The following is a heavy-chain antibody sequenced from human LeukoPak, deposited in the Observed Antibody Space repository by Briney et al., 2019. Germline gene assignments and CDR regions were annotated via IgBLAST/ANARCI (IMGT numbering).Heavy chain of an antibody. CDR3: ARIAILVVPAAIGYYYYGMDV. CDR1: GGSFSGYY. D-gene: IGHD2-2*01. V-gene: IGHV4-34*01. Sequence: SETLSLTCAVYGGSFSGYYWSWNRHPPGNGLEWVGEINHCESTNYHTSLKSRVTISVDTSKNQFSLKLSSVTAADTAVYYCARIAILVVPAAIGYYYYGMDVWGQGTTVTVSS. CDR2: INHCEST. J-gene: IGHJ6*02.